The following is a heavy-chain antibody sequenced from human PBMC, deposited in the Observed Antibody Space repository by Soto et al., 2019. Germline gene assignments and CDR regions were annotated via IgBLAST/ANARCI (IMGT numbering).Heavy chain of an antibody. V-gene: IGHV1-69*12. CDR2: IIPIFGTA. Sequence: QVQLVQSGAEVKKPGSSVKVSCKASGGTFSSYAISWVRQAPGQGLEWMGGIIPIFGTANYAQKFQGRVTITADESTSTAYMELSSLRSEDTAVYYCARDRGSTAAGTYYYYGIDVWGQGTTVTVSS. CDR1: GGTFSSYA. CDR3: ARDRGSTAAGTYYYYGIDV. D-gene: IGHD6-13*01. J-gene: IGHJ6*02.